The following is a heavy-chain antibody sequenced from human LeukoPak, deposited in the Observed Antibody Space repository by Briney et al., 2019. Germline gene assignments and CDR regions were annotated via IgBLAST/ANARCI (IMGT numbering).Heavy chain of an antibody. J-gene: IGHJ6*03. CDR3: ARVGGSWLVHFYYMDV. D-gene: IGHD6-19*01. V-gene: IGHV3-30-3*01. Sequence: GGSLRLSCAASGFTFSSYAMHWVRQAPGKGLEWVAVISYDGSNKYYADSVKGRFTISRDNSKNTLYLQMNSLRSDDTAVYYCARVGGSWLVHFYYMDVWGKGTTVTVSS. CDR2: ISYDGSNK. CDR1: GFTFSSYA.